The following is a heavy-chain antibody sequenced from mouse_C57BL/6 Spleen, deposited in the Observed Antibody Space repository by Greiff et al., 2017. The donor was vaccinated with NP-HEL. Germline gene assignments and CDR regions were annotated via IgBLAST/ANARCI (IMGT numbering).Heavy chain of an antibody. V-gene: IGHV1-82*01. CDR1: GYAFSSSW. J-gene: IGHJ2*01. D-gene: IGHD2-4*01. Sequence: QVQLKESGPELVKPGASVKISCKASGYAFSSSWMNWVKQRPGKGLEWIGRIYPGDGDTNYNGKFKGKATLTADKSSSTAYMQISSLTSEDAAVYFCARRGDYDVGDYWGQGTTLTVSS. CDR3: ARRGDYDVGDY. CDR2: IYPGDGDT.